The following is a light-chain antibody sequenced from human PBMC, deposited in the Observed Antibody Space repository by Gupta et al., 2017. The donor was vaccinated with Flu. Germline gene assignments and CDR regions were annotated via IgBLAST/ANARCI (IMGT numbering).Light chain of an antibody. CDR1: QSVGSN. CDR2: GAS. V-gene: IGKV3-15*01. Sequence: VLTQSPATLSVSPGERATLSCRASQSVGSNLAWYQQKPGQAPRLLIYGASNRATGIPARFSGSGSGTEFTLTISSRESEDFAVYHCQQHNNWPPNTFGHGTKVDIK. J-gene: IGKJ3*01. CDR3: QQHNNWPPNT.